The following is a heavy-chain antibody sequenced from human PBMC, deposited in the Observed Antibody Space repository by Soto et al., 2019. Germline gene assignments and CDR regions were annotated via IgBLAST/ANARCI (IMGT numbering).Heavy chain of an antibody. Sequence: GESLKISCAASGFTFKNFAMHWVRQAPGKGLEWVAMIWYDAVGKYYADSVKGRFTISRDHSKDTLSLQMDSLTAEDTAVYYCARDWNAGIFDYWGQGTLVTVSS. CDR2: IWYDAVGK. J-gene: IGHJ4*02. D-gene: IGHD1-1*01. CDR3: ARDWNAGIFDY. V-gene: IGHV3-33*01. CDR1: GFTFKNFA.